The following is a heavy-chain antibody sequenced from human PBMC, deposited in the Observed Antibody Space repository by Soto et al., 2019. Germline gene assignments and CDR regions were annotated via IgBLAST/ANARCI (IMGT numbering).Heavy chain of an antibody. CDR2: IHYNGNT. Sequence: QLQLQESGPGLVKPSEILSLTCTVSGDSISSGGYYWGWIRQPPGKGLEWIGSIHYNGNTYYNPSLKSRVTISRDAYRNQFSLRLSSVTAADTAVYYCVSRLGYGYAMDVWGQGTTVTVSS. CDR1: GDSISSGGYY. V-gene: IGHV4-39*01. D-gene: IGHD5-12*01. J-gene: IGHJ6*02. CDR3: VSRLGYGYAMDV.